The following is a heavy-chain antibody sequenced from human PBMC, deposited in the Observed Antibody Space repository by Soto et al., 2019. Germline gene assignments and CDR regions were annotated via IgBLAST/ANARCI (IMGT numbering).Heavy chain of an antibody. D-gene: IGHD2-15*01. J-gene: IGHJ4*02. CDR2: IFHSGST. Sequence: SETLSLPWAVFGGSISNSNWWTWGRQPPGKGLDWIGEIFHSGSTNYNSSLMGRVTISVDKANNQFSLKLSSVTAADTAVYYWAHRPIGXAAIWGQGTM. CDR3: AHRPIGXAAI. V-gene: IGHV4-4*02. CDR1: GGSISNSNW.